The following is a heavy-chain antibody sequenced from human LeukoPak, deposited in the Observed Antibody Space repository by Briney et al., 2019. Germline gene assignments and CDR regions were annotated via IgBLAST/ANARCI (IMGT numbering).Heavy chain of an antibody. CDR2: IYSGSST. CDR3: ARATGYSYSYNYYYGMDV. J-gene: IGHJ6*02. D-gene: IGHD5-18*01. Sequence: GGSLRLSCAASGFTVSSNYMNWVRQAPGKGLEWVSVIYSGSSTYYADSVKGRFTISRDSSKNTLYLQMNSLRAEDTAVYYCARATGYSYSYNYYYGMDVWGQGTTVTVSS. V-gene: IGHV3-66*01. CDR1: GFTVSSNY.